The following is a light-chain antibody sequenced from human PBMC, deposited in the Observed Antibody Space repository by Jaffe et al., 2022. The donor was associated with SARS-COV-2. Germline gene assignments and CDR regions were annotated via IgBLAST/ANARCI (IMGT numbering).Light chain of an antibody. J-gene: IGLJ1*01. V-gene: IGLV3-19*01. Sequence: SSELTQDPAVSVALGQTVRITCQGDNLRSYPASWYQQKPGQAPILVIYVNNNRPSGIPDRFSGSTSGNTASLTITGAQADDEADYYCNSRDGVGTYVFGGGTKVTVL. CDR1: NLRSYP. CDR3: NSRDGVGTYV. CDR2: VNN.